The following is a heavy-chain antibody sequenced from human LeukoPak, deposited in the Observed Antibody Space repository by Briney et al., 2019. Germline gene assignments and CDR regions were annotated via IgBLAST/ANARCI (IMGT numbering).Heavy chain of an antibody. CDR2: IYDSGNT. Sequence: SETLSLTSTVSGGSISRYYWSWIRQPPGKGLEWIAYIYDSGNTNYNPSLKSRVTISVDTSKNQFSLKLSSVTAADTAVYYCARSLYSSGWAQFDYWGQRILVTVSS. CDR1: GGSISRYY. V-gene: IGHV4-59*08. J-gene: IGHJ4*02. D-gene: IGHD6-19*01. CDR3: ARSLYSSGWAQFDY.